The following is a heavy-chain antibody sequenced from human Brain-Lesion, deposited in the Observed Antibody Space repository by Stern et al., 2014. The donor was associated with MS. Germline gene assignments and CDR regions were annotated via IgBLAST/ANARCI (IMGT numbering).Heavy chain of an antibody. Sequence: VQLVESGGGLAQPGGSLRLSCAASGFTFNNFWMTWVRQAPGKGLEWVANIKEDGSDKKYLNSVKGRFTISRDNAKKSLYLQMNSLRAEDTAVYYCARDYGTTNYYMSAFDLWGQGTMVSVSS. CDR3: ARDYGTTNYYMSAFDL. D-gene: IGHD3-22*01. CDR1: GFTFNNFW. V-gene: IGHV3-7*01. J-gene: IGHJ3*01. CDR2: IKEDGSDK.